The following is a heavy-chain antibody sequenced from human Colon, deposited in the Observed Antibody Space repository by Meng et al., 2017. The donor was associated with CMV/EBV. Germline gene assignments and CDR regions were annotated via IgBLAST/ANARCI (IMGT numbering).Heavy chain of an antibody. CDR2: ITAHNGKA. J-gene: IGHJ4*02. Sequence: QVQLMQSEAEVKKPGASVKVSCTASGYTLTSYGISWLRQPPGQGREWMGWITAHNGKANYGKTLQGRVTFTRDTSTSTAYMELRSLRSDDTAVYYCARDRGGPPFDYWGQGTLVTVSS. V-gene: IGHV1-18*01. CDR3: ARDRGGPPFDY. D-gene: IGHD3-16*01. CDR1: GYTLTSYG.